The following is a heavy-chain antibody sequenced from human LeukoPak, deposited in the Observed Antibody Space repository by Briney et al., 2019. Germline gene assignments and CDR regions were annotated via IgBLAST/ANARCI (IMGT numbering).Heavy chain of an antibody. V-gene: IGHV1-69*13. CDR3: AREVPPFYDYVWGSYRYYFDY. Sequence: SVKVSCKASGGTFSSYAISWVRQAPGQGLEWMGGIIPIFGTANYAQKFQGRVTITADESTSTAYMELSSLRSEDTAVYYCAREVPPFYDYVWGSYRYYFDYWGQGTLVTVSS. CDR2: IIPIFGTA. J-gene: IGHJ4*02. D-gene: IGHD3-16*02. CDR1: GGTFSSYA.